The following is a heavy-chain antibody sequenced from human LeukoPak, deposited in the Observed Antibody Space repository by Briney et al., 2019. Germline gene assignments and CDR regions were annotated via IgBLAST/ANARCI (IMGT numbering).Heavy chain of an antibody. Sequence: SQTLSLTCAISGDSVSSNSAAWNWIRQSPSRGLEWLGRTYYRSKWYNDYAVSVKSRIIINPDTSKNQFSLKLSSVTAADTAVYYCARQPPYYYGLDVWGQGTTVTVSS. CDR2: TYYRSKWYN. V-gene: IGHV6-1*01. CDR1: GDSVSSNSAA. CDR3: ARQPPYYYGLDV. J-gene: IGHJ6*02.